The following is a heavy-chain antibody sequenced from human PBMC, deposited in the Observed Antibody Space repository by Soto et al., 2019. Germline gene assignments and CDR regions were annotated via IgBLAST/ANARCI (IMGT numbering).Heavy chain of an antibody. CDR3: ARGPELDV. Sequence: GGSLRLSCAASGFTFSDYYMSWVRQAPGKGLEWISYISGSGAPYYADSVKGRFTISRDNAKNSLYLQMNSLRVDDTAVYYCARGPELDVWGKGTTVTAPQ. CDR2: ISGSGAP. J-gene: IGHJ6*04. CDR1: GFTFSDYY. D-gene: IGHD1-26*01. V-gene: IGHV3-11*01.